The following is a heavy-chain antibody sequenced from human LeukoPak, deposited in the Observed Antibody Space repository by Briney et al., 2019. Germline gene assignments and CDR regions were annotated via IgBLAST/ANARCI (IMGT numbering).Heavy chain of an antibody. D-gene: IGHD6-25*01. CDR3: ARGGFGIELDYFDY. V-gene: IGHV3-66*02. CDR2: IYSGGST. J-gene: IGHJ4*02. CDR1: GFTVSSNY. Sequence: PGGSLRLSCAASGFTVSSNYMSWVRQAPGKGLEWVSVIYSGGSTYYADSVKGRFTISRDNSKNTLYLQMNSLRAEDTAVYYRARGGFGIELDYFDYWGQGTLVTVSS.